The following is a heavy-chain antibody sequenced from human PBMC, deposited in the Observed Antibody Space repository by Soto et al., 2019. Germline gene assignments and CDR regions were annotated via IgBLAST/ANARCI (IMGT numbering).Heavy chain of an antibody. CDR1: GGSISSGGYY. D-gene: IGHD3-22*01. V-gene: IGHV4-31*03. CDR3: ARDTPYYYDSSGYRLFDY. J-gene: IGHJ4*02. Sequence: KPSETLSLTCTVSGGSISSGGYYWSWIRQHPGKGLEWIGYIYYSGSTYYNPSLKSRVTISVDTSKNQFSLKLSSVTAADTAVYYCARDTPYYYDSSGYRLFDYWGQGTLVTSPQ. CDR2: IYYSGST.